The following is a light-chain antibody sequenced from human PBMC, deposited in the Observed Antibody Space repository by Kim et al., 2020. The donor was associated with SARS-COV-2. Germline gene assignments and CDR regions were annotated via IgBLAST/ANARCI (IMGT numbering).Light chain of an antibody. V-gene: IGKV3-11*01. CDR1: QSVGSY. Sequence: ATLSLSPGERATLSCRASQSVGSYLAWYQQKPGQAPRLLIYDASNRATGIPARFSGSGSGTDFTLTISSLEPEDFAVYYCQQRRTFGPWTKVDIK. J-gene: IGKJ3*01. CDR2: DAS. CDR3: QQRRT.